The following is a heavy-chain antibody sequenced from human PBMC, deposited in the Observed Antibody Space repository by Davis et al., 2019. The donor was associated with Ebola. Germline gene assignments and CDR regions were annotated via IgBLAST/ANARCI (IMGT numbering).Heavy chain of an antibody. D-gene: IGHD6-19*01. CDR2: INAGNGNT. Sequence: AASVKVSCKASGYTFTSYTMHWVRQAPGQRLEWMGWINAGNGNTKYSQKFQGRVTITRDTSASTAYMELSSLRSEDTAVYYCARDWGIWQWRSFGMDVWGQGTTVTVSS. V-gene: IGHV1-3*01. J-gene: IGHJ6*02. CDR1: GYTFTSYT. CDR3: ARDWGIWQWRSFGMDV.